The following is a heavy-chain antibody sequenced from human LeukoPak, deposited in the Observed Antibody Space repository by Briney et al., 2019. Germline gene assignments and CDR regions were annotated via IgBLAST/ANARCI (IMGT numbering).Heavy chain of an antibody. CDR1: GYRFTSHW. CDR2: IYPGDSDT. CDR3: ARLEAVAGYNWFDP. V-gene: IGHV5-51*01. Sequence: GESLKISCKGFGYRFTSHWIGWVRQMPGKGLEWMGIIYPGDSDTRYSPSFQGQVTISADKSISTAYLQWSSLKASDTAMYYCARLEAVAGYNWFDPWGQGTLVTVSS. J-gene: IGHJ5*01. D-gene: IGHD6-13*01.